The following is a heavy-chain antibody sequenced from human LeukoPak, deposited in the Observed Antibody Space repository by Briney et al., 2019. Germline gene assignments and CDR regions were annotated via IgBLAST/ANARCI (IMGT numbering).Heavy chain of an antibody. CDR3: ARDSGSYLYFDY. V-gene: IGHV1-69*05. Sequence: SVKVSGKASGGTFSSYAISWVRQAPGQGLAWLGGIIPNFGTANYAQKFQGRVTISTDESTSTAYMELSSQRSEDTAVYYCARDSGSYLYFDYWGQGTLVTVSS. CDR1: GGTFSSYA. CDR2: IIPNFGTA. J-gene: IGHJ4*02. D-gene: IGHD1-26*01.